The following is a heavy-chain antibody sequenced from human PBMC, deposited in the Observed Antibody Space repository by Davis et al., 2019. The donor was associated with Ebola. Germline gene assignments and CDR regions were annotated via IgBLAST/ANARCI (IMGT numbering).Heavy chain of an antibody. D-gene: IGHD2/OR15-2a*01. V-gene: IGHV4-34*01. Sequence: SETLSLTCAVYGGSFSGYYWSWIRQTPGKGLEWIGEINHSGSTNYNPSLKSRVTISVDTSKNQFSLKLSSVTAADTAVYYCARQSMALDYWGQGTLVTVSS. CDR1: GGSFSGYY. J-gene: IGHJ4*02. CDR3: ARQSMALDY. CDR2: INHSGST.